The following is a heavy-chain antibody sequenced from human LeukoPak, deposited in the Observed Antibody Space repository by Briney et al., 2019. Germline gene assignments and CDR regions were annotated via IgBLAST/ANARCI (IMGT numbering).Heavy chain of an antibody. D-gene: IGHD3-22*01. CDR2: INHSGST. CDR1: GGSFSGYY. V-gene: IGHV4-34*01. J-gene: IGHJ4*02. Sequence: SETLSLTCAVYGGSFSGYYWSWIRQPPGKGLEWIGEINHSGSTNYNPSLKSRVTISVDTSKNQFSLKLSSVTAADTAVYYCATGAYESSDQSPSYWGQGTLVTVSS. CDR3: ATGAYESSDQSPSY.